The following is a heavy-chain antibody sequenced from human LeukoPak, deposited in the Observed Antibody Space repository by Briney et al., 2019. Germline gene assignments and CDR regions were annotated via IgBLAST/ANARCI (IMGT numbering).Heavy chain of an antibody. CDR2: IGGTGGTT. V-gene: IGHV3-23*01. J-gene: IGHJ3*02. D-gene: IGHD1-1*01. Sequence: GGSMRLSCAAYAFTFSTNAMSWVRQAAGEVLEWVSVIGGTGGTTYFPDTVTGRFTISRDKSKNTLYLQMNSLRAEDTAVCYCAKDQLAPPGSAFDIWGQGTMVTVSS. CDR3: AKDQLAPPGSAFDI. CDR1: AFTFSTNA.